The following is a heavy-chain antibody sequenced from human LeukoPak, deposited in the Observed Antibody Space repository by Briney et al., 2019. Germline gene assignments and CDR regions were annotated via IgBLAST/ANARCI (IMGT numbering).Heavy chain of an antibody. V-gene: IGHV4-4*07. CDR1: SGSISTFY. J-gene: IGHJ3*02. Sequence: PSETLSLTCTVSSGSISTFYWNWIRQPAGKGLEWIGRIYSSGYTNYNPSLKSRVTMSVDTSKNQFSLRLSSVTAADTAVYYCARSAFEVLDAFDIWGQGTMVTVPS. CDR3: ARSAFEVLDAFDI. D-gene: IGHD2/OR15-2a*01. CDR2: IYSSGYT.